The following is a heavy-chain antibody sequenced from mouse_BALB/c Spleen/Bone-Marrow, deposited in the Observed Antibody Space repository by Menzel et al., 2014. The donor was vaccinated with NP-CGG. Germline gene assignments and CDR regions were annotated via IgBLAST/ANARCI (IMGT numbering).Heavy chain of an antibody. Sequence: EVKLMESGGGLVQPGGSRKLSCAASGFTFSSFGMHWVRQAPERGLEWVAYISRGSSTIFYADTVKGRFTISRDNPKNTLFLQMTSLRSEDTAMYYCTRGGNWEDFDYWGQGTTLTVSS. D-gene: IGHD4-1*01. CDR3: TRGGNWEDFDY. V-gene: IGHV5-17*02. J-gene: IGHJ2*01. CDR1: GFTFSSFG. CDR2: ISRGSSTI.